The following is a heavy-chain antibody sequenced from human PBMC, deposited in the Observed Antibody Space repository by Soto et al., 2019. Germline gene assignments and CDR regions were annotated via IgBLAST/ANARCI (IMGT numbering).Heavy chain of an antibody. J-gene: IGHJ6*03. Sequence: ASVKVSCKASGYTFTSYDINWVRQSTGQGLEWMGWMNPNSGNTGYAQKFQGRVTMTRNTSISTAYMELSSLRSEDTAVYYCARGRISSITIFGVVTKYYYMDVWGKGTTVTVS. V-gene: IGHV1-8*01. CDR1: GYTFTSYD. CDR2: MNPNSGNT. D-gene: IGHD3-3*01. CDR3: ARGRISSITIFGVVTKYYYMDV.